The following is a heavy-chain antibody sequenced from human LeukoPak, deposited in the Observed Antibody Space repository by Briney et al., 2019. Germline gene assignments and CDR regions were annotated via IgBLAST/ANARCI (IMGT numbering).Heavy chain of an antibody. V-gene: IGHV4-4*07. D-gene: IGHD3-22*01. Sequence: SETLSLTCAVYGGSFSGYYWSWIRQPAGKGLEWIGRIYTSGSTNYNPSLKSRVTISVDTSKNQFSLKLSSVTAADTAVYYCARDRPTASNYYDSSGYYFGAFDIWGQGTMVTVSS. CDR3: ARDRPTASNYYDSSGYYFGAFDI. J-gene: IGHJ3*02. CDR1: GGSFSGYY. CDR2: IYTSGST.